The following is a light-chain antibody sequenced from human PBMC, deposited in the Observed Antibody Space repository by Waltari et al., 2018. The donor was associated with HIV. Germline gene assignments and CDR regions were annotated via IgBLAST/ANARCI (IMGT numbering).Light chain of an antibody. CDR1: QGLLHSPGTNF. J-gene: IGKJ2*01. Sequence: IVLTQSPLSLAVTPGAPASISCRSSQGLLHSPGTNFLDWYLQKPGQAPQLLIYVRSIRTSGVPDRFSGSGSGTDFTLRISRVEAEDVGVYYCMQGVQIPLYTFGQGTKLEIK. CDR2: VRS. V-gene: IGKV2-28*01. CDR3: MQGVQIPLYT.